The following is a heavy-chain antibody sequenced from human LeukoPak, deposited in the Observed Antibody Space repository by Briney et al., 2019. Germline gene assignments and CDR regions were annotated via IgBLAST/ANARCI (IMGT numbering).Heavy chain of an antibody. CDR3: AKDFAPRGSYKKGFFDY. J-gene: IGHJ4*02. D-gene: IGHD1-26*01. CDR1: GFTFSSYG. Sequence: GGSLRLSCAASGFTFSSYGMHWVRQAPGKGLEWVAVISYDGSNKYYADSVKGRFTISRDNSKNTLYLQMNSLRAEDTAVYYCAKDFAPRGSYKKGFFDYWGQGTLVTVSS. CDR2: ISYDGSNK. V-gene: IGHV3-30*18.